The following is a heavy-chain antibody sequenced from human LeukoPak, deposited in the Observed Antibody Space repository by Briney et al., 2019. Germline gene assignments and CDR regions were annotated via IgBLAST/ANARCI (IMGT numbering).Heavy chain of an antibody. Sequence: SETLSLTCTVSGGSISSSSYYWGWIRQPPGKGLEWIGSIYYSGSTYYNPSLKSRVTISVDTSKNQFSPKLSSVTAADTAVYYCARLAAAKVYWGQGTLVTVSS. J-gene: IGHJ4*02. V-gene: IGHV4-39*01. CDR1: GGSISSSSYY. CDR2: IYYSGST. D-gene: IGHD6-13*01. CDR3: ARLAAAKVY.